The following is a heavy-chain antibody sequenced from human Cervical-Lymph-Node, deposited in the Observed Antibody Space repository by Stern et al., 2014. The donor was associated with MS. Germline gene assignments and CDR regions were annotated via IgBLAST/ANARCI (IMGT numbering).Heavy chain of an antibody. CDR3: VKDSCSPYCSTPYSDGMDV. J-gene: IGHJ6*02. V-gene: IGHV3-9*01. D-gene: IGHD2-2*02. CDR1: GFLFDNYA. Sequence: EVQLVESGGGSVQPGRSLRLSCAASGFLFDNYAMHWVRQAPGKGPEWVSGIMRNSDDIGYADSVKGRFTISRDNARNSLYLQMNSLRVEDTALYYCVKDSCSPYCSTPYSDGMDVWGRGATVTVSS. CDR2: IMRNSDDI.